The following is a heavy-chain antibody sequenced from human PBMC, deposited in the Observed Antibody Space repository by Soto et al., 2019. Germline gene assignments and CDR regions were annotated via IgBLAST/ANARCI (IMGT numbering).Heavy chain of an antibody. J-gene: IGHJ6*02. CDR3: ARDQARYSGSYYEMVYYYGMDV. CDR1: GYTFTSYG. CDR2: ISAYNGNT. D-gene: IGHD1-26*01. Sequence: GASVKVSCKASGYTFTSYGISWVRQAPGQGLEWMGWISAYNGNTNYAQKLQGRVTMTTDTSTSTAYMELRSLRSDDTAVYYCARDQARYSGSYYEMVYYYGMDVWGQGTTVTVSS. V-gene: IGHV1-18*01.